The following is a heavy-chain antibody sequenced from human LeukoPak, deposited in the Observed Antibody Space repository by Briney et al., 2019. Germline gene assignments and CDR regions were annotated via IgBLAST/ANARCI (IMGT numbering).Heavy chain of an antibody. D-gene: IGHD3-3*01. CDR2: IYYSGRT. J-gene: IGHJ4*02. Sequence: SETLSLTCTVSGGSISSSSYYWGWIRQPPGKGLEWIGRIYYSGRTYYNPSLKSRVTISVDTSKNQFSLKLSTVTAADTAVYYCARQILAGYFDYWGQGTLVTVSS. V-gene: IGHV4-39*01. CDR1: GGSISSSSYY. CDR3: ARQILAGYFDY.